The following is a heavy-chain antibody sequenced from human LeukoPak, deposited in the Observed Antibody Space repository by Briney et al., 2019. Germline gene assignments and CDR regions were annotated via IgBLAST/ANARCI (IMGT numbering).Heavy chain of an antibody. J-gene: IGHJ6*02. CDR1: GGSISSGGYS. Sequence: PSQTLSLTCAVSGGSISSGGYSWTWIRQPPGKGLEWIGYMYHSGSTYYNPSLKSRVTISVDTSKNQFSLKLSSVTAADTAVYYCARYLGRYYYYGMDVWGQGTTVTVSS. D-gene: IGHD3-16*01. V-gene: IGHV4-30-2*01. CDR3: ARYLGRYYYYGMDV. CDR2: MYHSGST.